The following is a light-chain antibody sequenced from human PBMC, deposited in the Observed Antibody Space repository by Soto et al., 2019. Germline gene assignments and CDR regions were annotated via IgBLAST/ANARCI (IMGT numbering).Light chain of an antibody. Sequence: EIVLTQSPGTLSLSPGERATLSCRASQSVSSSHLAWYQQKPGQAPRLLIYGASSRATGIPDRFSGSGSGTDFTLTISRLEPEDFVVYYCQQYGSSPPTFGQGTKVDIK. J-gene: IGKJ1*01. CDR1: QSVSSSH. CDR2: GAS. CDR3: QQYGSSPPT. V-gene: IGKV3-20*01.